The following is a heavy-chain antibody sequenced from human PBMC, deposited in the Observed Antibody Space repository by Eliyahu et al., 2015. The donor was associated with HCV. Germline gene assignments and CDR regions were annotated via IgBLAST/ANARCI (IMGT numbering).Heavy chain of an antibody. V-gene: IGHV4-39*07. CDR2: IYYSGST. J-gene: IGHJ6*02. CDR3: ARVRSGYNSGPPFYYGMDV. CDR1: XGSISSSXYY. Sequence: QLQLQESGPGLVKPSETLSLTCTVSXGSISSSXYYWGWIRQPPGKGLEWIGNIYYSGSTYYNPSLKSRVTISVDTSKNQFSLKLSSVTAADTAMYYCARVRSGYNSGPPFYYGMDVWGQGTTVTVSS. D-gene: IGHD5-18*01.